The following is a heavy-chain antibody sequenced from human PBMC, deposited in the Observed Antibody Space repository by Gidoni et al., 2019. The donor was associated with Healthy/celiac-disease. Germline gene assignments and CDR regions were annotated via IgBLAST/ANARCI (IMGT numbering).Heavy chain of an antibody. V-gene: IGHV3-33*01. CDR1: GFTFSSYG. D-gene: IGHD4-17*01. J-gene: IGHJ5*02. CDR3: ARDSATVTKFLGFDP. CDR2: IWYDGSNK. Sequence: QVQLVESGGGVVQPGRSLRLSCAASGFTFSSYGMHWVRQAPGKGLEWVAVIWYDGSNKYYADSVKGRFTISRDNSKNTLYLQMNSLRAEDTAVYYCARDSATVTKFLGFDPWGQGTLVTVSS.